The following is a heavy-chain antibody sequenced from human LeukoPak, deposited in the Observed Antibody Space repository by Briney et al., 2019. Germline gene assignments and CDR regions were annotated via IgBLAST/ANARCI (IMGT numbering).Heavy chain of an antibody. Sequence: SETPSLTCTVSGGSISSSSYYWGWIRQPPGKGLEWIGSIYYSGSTYYNPSLKSRVTISVDTSKNQFSLKLSSVTAADAAVYYCARRLWFGELWPQTGWFDPWGQGTLVTVSS. D-gene: IGHD3-10*01. J-gene: IGHJ5*02. CDR2: IYYSGST. V-gene: IGHV4-39*01. CDR1: GGSISSSSYY. CDR3: ARRLWFGELWPQTGWFDP.